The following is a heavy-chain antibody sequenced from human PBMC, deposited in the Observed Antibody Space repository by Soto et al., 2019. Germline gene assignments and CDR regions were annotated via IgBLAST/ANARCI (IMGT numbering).Heavy chain of an antibody. J-gene: IGHJ6*02. CDR1: AFTFSSYA. D-gene: IGHD2-2*01. Sequence: QVQLVESGGGVVQPGRSLRLSCAASAFTFSSYAMHWVRQAPGKGLEWVAVMWHDESNKYYADSVKGRFTISRDNSKNTLYLQMNSLRAEDTAVYYCARELPYCSSTPCFLMHDCMDVWGQGTTVTVSS. CDR2: MWHDESNK. CDR3: ARELPYCSSTPCFLMHDCMDV. V-gene: IGHV3-33*01.